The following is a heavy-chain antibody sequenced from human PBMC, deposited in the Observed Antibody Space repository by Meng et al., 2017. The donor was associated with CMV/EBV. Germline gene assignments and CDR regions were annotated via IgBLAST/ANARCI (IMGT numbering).Heavy chain of an antibody. J-gene: IGHJ4*02. CDR3: ARVCYYDSSGYYYEGAYYFDY. D-gene: IGHD3-22*01. Sequence: GSLRLSCAVYGGSFSGYYWSWIRQPPGKGLGWIGEINHSGSTNYNPSLKSRVTISVDTSKNQFSLKLSSVTAADTAVYYCARVCYYDSSGYYYEGAYYFDYWGQGTLVTVSS. V-gene: IGHV4-34*01. CDR1: GGSFSGYY. CDR2: INHSGST.